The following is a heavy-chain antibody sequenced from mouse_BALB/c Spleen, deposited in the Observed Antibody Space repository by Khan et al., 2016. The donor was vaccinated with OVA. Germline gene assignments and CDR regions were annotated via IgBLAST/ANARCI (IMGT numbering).Heavy chain of an antibody. V-gene: IGHV5-4*02. CDR1: GFTFSDYY. CDR2: ISDGGSYT. CDR3: AREGRSTMITAWFAY. Sequence: EVELVESGGGLVKPGGSLKLSCAASGFTFSDYYMYWVRQTPEKRLEWVATISDGGSYTYYPDSVKGRFTISRDNAKNNLYLQMSSLKSEDTAMXYCAREGRSTMITAWFAYWGQGTLVTVSA. D-gene: IGHD2-4*01. J-gene: IGHJ3*01.